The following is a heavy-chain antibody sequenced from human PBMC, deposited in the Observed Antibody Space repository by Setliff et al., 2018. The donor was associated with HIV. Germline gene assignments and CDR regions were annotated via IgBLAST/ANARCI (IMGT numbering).Heavy chain of an antibody. CDR2: INHSGDT. D-gene: IGHD2-15*01. Sequence: SETLSLTCDVSGGPFSGYYWNWMRQPPGRGLEWIGEINHSGDTNYNPSLKSRVTISVDTSKSQFSLRLNSVTATDTAVYYCARQKARNYWAFDSWSQGTLVTVSS. J-gene: IGHJ4*02. V-gene: IGHV4-34*01. CDR3: ARQKARNYWAFDS. CDR1: GGPFSGYY.